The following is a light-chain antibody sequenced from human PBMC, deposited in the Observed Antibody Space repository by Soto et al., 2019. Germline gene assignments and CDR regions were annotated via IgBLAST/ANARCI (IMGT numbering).Light chain of an antibody. Sequence: QSVLTQPPSVSGAPGQRVTISCTGSSSNIGAGYDVHWYQQRPTTAPKLLIYGNTNRPSGVPDRFSGSKSGTSASLAITGLQAEDEADYYCQSYDSSLSHYVFGTGTKGTVL. CDR3: QSYDSSLSHYV. V-gene: IGLV1-40*01. J-gene: IGLJ1*01. CDR2: GNT. CDR1: SSNIGAGYD.